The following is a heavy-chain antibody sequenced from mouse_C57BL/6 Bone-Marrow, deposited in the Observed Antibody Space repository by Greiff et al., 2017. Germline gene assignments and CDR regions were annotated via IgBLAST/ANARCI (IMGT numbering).Heavy chain of an antibody. CDR1: GFSLTSYA. D-gene: IGHD2-3*01. CDR3: ARKEDGYYGGYWYFDV. Sequence: VKLVESGPGLVAPSQSLSITCTVSGFSLTSYAISWVRQPPGKGLEWLGVIWTGGGTNYNSALKSRLSISKDNSKSQVFLKMNSLQTDDTARYYCARKEDGYYGGYWYFDVWGTGTTVTVSS. CDR2: IWTGGGT. J-gene: IGHJ1*03. V-gene: IGHV2-9-1*01.